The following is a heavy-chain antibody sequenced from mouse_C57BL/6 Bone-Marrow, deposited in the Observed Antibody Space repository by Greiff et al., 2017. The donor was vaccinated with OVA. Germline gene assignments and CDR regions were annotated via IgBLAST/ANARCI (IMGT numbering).Heavy chain of an antibody. V-gene: IGHV5-9-1*02. J-gene: IGHJ1*03. CDR1: GFTFSSYA. CDR3: TRGPTVVATDWYFDV. CDR2: ISSGGDYI. D-gene: IGHD1-1*01. Sequence: EVKVVESGEGLVKPGGSLKLSCAASGFTFSSYAMSWVRQTPEKRLEWVAYISSGGDYIYYADTVKGRFTISRDNARNTLYLQMSSLKSEDTAMYYCTRGPTVVATDWYFDVWGTGTTVTVSS.